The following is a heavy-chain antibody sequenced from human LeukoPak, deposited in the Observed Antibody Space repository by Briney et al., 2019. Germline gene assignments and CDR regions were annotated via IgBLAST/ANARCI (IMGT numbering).Heavy chain of an antibody. Sequence: GGSLRLSCAASGFTVSSNYMSRVRQAPGKGLEWVSVIYSGGSTYYADSVKGRFTISRDNSKNTLYLQMNSLRAEDTAVYYCARRGDGYNFDYWGQGTLVTVSS. CDR1: GFTVSSNY. D-gene: IGHD5-24*01. CDR3: ARRGDGYNFDY. J-gene: IGHJ4*02. CDR2: IYSGGST. V-gene: IGHV3-53*01.